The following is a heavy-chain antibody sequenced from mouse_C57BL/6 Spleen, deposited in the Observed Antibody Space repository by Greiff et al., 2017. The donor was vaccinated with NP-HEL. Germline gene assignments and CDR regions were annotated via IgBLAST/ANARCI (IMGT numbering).Heavy chain of an antibody. D-gene: IGHD1-1*01. V-gene: IGHV5-15*01. Sequence: EVKLVESGGGLVQPGGSLKLSCAASGFTFSDYGMAWVRQAPRKGPEWVAFISNLAYSIYYADTVTGRFTISRENAKNTLCLEMSSLRSEDTAMYYCARRGDYYGGFDYWGQGTTLTVSS. CDR3: ARRGDYYGGFDY. J-gene: IGHJ2*01. CDR1: GFTFSDYG. CDR2: ISNLAYSI.